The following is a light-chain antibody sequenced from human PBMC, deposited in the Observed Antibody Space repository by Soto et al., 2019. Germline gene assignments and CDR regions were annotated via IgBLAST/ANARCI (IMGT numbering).Light chain of an antibody. V-gene: IGLV1-47*01. J-gene: IGLJ1*01. Sequence: QSVLTQPPSASGTPGQRVTISCSGSSSNIGSNYVYWYQQLPGTAPKLLIYRNNQRPSGVPDRFSGSKSGTSASLAISGLRSEDEADYSCATWDDSLSGYVFGTGTKVPVL. CDR3: ATWDDSLSGYV. CDR2: RNN. CDR1: SSNIGSNY.